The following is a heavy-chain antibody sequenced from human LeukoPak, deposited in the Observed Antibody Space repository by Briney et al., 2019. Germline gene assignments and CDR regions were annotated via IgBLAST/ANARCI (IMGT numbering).Heavy chain of an antibody. V-gene: IGHV4-59*12. J-gene: IGHJ3*02. CDR3: ARSSVAQDAFDI. D-gene: IGHD5-12*01. Sequence: KPSETLSLTCTVSGGSISSYYWSWIRQPPGKGLEWIGYIYYSGSTNYNPSLKSRVTISVDRSKNQFSLKLSSVTAADTAVYYCARSSVAQDAFDIWGQGTMVTVSS. CDR2: IYYSGST. CDR1: GGSISSYY.